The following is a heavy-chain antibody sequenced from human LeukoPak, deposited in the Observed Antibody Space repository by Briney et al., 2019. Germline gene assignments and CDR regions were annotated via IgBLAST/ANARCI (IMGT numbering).Heavy chain of an antibody. Sequence: GGSLRLSCAASGFTFSSYAMSWVRQAPGKGLEWVSAISGSGGSTYYADSVKGRFTISRDNSKNTLYLQMNSLRAEDTAVYYCARDDSGSGILDYWGQGTLVTVSS. V-gene: IGHV3-23*01. CDR1: GFTFSSYA. CDR2: ISGSGGST. D-gene: IGHD3-10*01. CDR3: ARDDSGSGILDY. J-gene: IGHJ4*02.